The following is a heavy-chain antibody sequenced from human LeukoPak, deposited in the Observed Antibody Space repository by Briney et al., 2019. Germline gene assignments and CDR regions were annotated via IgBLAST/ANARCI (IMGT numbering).Heavy chain of an antibody. CDR2: INHSGST. V-gene: IGHV4-34*01. CDR3: ARGLMGSIAARRWFDP. CDR1: GGSFSGYY. D-gene: IGHD6-6*01. J-gene: IGHJ5*02. Sequence: PSETLSLTCAVYGGSFSGYYWSWIRQPPGKGLERIGEINHSGSTNYNPSLKSRVTISVDTSKNQFSLKLSSVTAADTAVYYCARGLMGSIAARRWFDPWGQGTLVTVSS.